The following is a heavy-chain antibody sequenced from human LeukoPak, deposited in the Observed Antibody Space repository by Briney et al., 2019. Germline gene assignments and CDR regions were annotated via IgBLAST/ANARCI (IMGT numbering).Heavy chain of an antibody. CDR1: GGSISSYY. CDR3: AKPGVVVAAGRFDY. J-gene: IGHJ4*02. Sequence: SETLSLTCTVSGGSISSYYWSWIRQPPGKGLEWIGYIYYSGSTNYNPSLKSRVTISVDTSKNQFSLKLSSVTAADTAVYYCAKPGVVVAAGRFDYWGQGTLVTVSS. V-gene: IGHV4-59*01. CDR2: IYYSGST. D-gene: IGHD2-15*01.